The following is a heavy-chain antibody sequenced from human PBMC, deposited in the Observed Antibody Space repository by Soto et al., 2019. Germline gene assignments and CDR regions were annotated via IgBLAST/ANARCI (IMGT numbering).Heavy chain of an antibody. D-gene: IGHD6-19*01. CDR2: TSWNSGRI. J-gene: IGHJ4*02. CDR1: GFTFDSYA. Sequence: EVQLVESGGGLVQPGRSLRLSCVASGFTFDSYAMHWVRQAPGKGLKWVSGTSWNSGRIGYEDAVKGRFTISRDNAQNSLYLEMNSLRVEDTAFYYCVKDIHEQWLVSHFEYWGQGALVTVSS. V-gene: IGHV3-9*01. CDR3: VKDIHEQWLVSHFEY.